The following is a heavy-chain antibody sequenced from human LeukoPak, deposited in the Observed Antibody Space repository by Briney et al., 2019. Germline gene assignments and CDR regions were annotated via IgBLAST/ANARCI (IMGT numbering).Heavy chain of an antibody. CDR3: ATDRPSGGYKIDAFDI. CDR2: FDPEDGET. J-gene: IGHJ3*02. V-gene: IGHV1-24*01. Sequence: ASVKVSCKVSGYTRTELSMHWVRQAPGKGLEWMGGFDPEDGETIYAQKFQGRVTMTEDTSTDTAYMELSSLRSEDTAVYYCATDRPSGGYKIDAFDIWGQGTMVTVSS. CDR1: GYTRTELS. D-gene: IGHD3-10*01.